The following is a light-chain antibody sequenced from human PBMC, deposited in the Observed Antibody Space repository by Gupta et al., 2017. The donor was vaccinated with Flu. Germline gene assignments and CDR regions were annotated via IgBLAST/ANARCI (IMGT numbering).Light chain of an antibody. CDR3: SSYTSSYTYV. CDR1: R. J-gene: IGLJ1*01. CDR2: EVS. Sequence: RVSWYQQPPGTAPKLMIYEVSNRPSGVPDRFSGSKSGNTASLTISGLQGEDEADYYCSSYTSSYTYVFGTGTKVTVL. V-gene: IGLV2-18*02.